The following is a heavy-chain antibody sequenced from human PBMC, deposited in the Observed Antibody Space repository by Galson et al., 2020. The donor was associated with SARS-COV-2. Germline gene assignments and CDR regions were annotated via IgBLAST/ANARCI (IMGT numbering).Heavy chain of an antibody. Sequence: GGSLRLYCAASGFTFDDYAMHWVRQAPGKGLEWVSGISWNSGNIGYADSVKGRFTISRDNARNSLHLQMNSLRAEDTAFYYCAQAPHAYSSSLWWYCHHWGQGTLVTVSS. D-gene: IGHD6-6*01. CDR1: GFTFDDYA. CDR3: AQAPHAYSSSLWWYCHH. J-gene: IGHJ1*01. CDR2: ISWNSGNI. V-gene: IGHV3-9*01.